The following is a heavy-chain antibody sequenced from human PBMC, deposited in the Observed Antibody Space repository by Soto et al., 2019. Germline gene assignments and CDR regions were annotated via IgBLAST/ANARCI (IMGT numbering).Heavy chain of an antibody. CDR1: GFTFSNSA. J-gene: IGHJ6*02. CDR2: LSVSGGST. D-gene: IGHD4-17*01. V-gene: IGHV3-23*01. CDR3: AKGPMTIRIGMDV. Sequence: EVQLLESGGGLVQPGGSLRLSCAASGFTFSNSAMSWVRQAPGKGLEWVSALSVSGGSTYYADSVKGRFTISRDNSKKTLYLQMHSLRAEDTAVYYCAKGPMTIRIGMDVWGQGTSVTVSS.